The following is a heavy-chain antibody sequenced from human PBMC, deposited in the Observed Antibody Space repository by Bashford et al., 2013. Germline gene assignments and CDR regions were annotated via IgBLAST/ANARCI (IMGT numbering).Heavy chain of an antibody. J-gene: IGHJ5*02. CDR2: IYNSGTT. D-gene: IGHD1-1*01. V-gene: IGHV4-4*08. CDR3: AREWNRNNWFDP. Sequence: SETLSLTCTVSGASVSSHYWSLIRQPPGKGLEWIGHIYNSGTTNYNASLKSRVTISVDTSKNQFSLKLSSVTAADTAVYYCAREWNRNNWFDPWGQGTLVTVSS. CDR1: GASVSSHY.